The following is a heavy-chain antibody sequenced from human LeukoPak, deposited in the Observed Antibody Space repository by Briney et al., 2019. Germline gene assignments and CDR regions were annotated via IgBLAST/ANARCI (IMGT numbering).Heavy chain of an antibody. D-gene: IGHD1-7*01. CDR2: ITPRGGST. CDR3: ARGGGPGNYPFDF. J-gene: IGHJ4*02. Sequence: ASVKDSCKASGYTFTTYYMHWVRQAPGHALEWVGIITPRGGSTPYAQKYQGGATMTRDTSTNTSNMELTSRKSDDTAVYYCARGGGPGNYPFDFWGQGTLVTVSS. CDR1: GYTFTTYY. V-gene: IGHV1-46*01.